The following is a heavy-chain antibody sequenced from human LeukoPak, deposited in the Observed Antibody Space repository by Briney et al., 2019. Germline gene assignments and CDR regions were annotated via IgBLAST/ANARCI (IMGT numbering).Heavy chain of an antibody. V-gene: IGHV3-30-3*01. D-gene: IGHD3-22*01. J-gene: IGHJ1*01. CDR1: GFTFSSYA. CDR2: ISYDGSNK. Sequence: GGSLRLSCAASGFTFSSYAMHWVRQAPGKGLEWVAVISYDGSNKYNADSVKGRFTISRDNSKNTLYLQMNSLRAEDTAVYYCAKGYYYDSSAFEYFQHWGQGTLLTVSS. CDR3: AKGYYYDSSAFEYFQH.